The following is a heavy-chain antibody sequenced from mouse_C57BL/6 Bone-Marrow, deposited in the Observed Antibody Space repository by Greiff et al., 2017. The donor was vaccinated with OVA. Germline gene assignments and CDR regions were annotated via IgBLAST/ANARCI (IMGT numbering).Heavy chain of an antibody. CDR2: IYPGDGDT. CDR1: GYAFSSSW. CDR3: ARHGDGYYASYFDY. V-gene: IGHV1-82*01. Sequence: VQLVESGPELVKPGASVKISCKASGYAFSSSWMNWVKQRPGKGLEWIGRIYPGDGDTNYNGKFKGKATLTADKSSSTAYMQLSSLTSEDSAVYFCARHGDGYYASYFDYWGQGTTLTVSS. D-gene: IGHD2-3*01. J-gene: IGHJ2*01.